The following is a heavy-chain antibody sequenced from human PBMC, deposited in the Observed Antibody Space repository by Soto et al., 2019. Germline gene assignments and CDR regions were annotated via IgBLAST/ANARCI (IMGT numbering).Heavy chain of an antibody. V-gene: IGHV3-7*03. CDR2: IKQDGSEK. J-gene: IGHJ4*02. CDR3: ARHSRGSGSYHCDY. D-gene: IGHD3-10*01. CDR1: GFTFSSYW. Sequence: PGGSLRLSCAASGFTFSSYWMSWVRQAPGKGLEWVANIKQDGSEKYYVDSVKGRFTISRDNAKNSLYLQMNSLRAADTAVYYCARHSRGSGSYHCDYWGQGTLVTVSS.